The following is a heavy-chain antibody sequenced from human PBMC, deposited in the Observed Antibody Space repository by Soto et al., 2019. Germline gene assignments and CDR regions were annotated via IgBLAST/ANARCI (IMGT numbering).Heavy chain of an antibody. J-gene: IGHJ4*02. CDR3: ASAGGWGAVAADY. D-gene: IGHD6-19*01. CDR1: GGSISSGGYS. V-gene: IGHV4-30-2*01. Sequence: QLQLQESGSGLVKPSQTLSLTCAVSGGSISSGGYSWSWIRQPPGKGLEWIGYIYHTWSTYYNPSLKSRVTIAVDRSKNQFSLKLSSVTAADTAVYYCASAGGWGAVAADYWGQGTLVTVST. CDR2: IYHTWST.